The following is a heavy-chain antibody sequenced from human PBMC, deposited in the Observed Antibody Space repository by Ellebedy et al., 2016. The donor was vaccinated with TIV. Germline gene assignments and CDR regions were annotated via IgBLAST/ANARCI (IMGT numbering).Heavy chain of an antibody. D-gene: IGHD3-10*01. CDR1: GFTFSNVW. CDR3: KTDEFGQGRGGWGDY. CDR2: IRGKTLHGET. J-gene: IGHJ4*02. V-gene: IGHV3-15*07. Sequence: PGGSLRLSCAASGFTFSNVWMNWVRRAPGKGLEWVGRIRGKTLHGETEYAAPVKGRFTSSRDDSKNTLYLQMDSLNTEDTAVYYCKTDEFGQGRGGWGDYWGQGTLVTFSS.